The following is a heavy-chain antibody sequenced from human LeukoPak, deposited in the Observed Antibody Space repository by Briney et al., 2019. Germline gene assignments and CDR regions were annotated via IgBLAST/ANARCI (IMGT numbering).Heavy chain of an antibody. J-gene: IGHJ4*02. CDR2: ISYDGRNT. CDR1: GLTFSTFG. V-gene: IGHV3-30*18. Sequence: PGRSLRLSCAASGLTFSTFGMHWGRQAPGKGLEGVAVISYDGRNTYYADSVKGRFTISRDNSKNTLYLQMNSLKTEDTAVYYCAKDRLVVAPAAMTSNFDYWGQGTLVTVSS. CDR3: AKDRLVVAPAAMTSNFDY. D-gene: IGHD2-2*01.